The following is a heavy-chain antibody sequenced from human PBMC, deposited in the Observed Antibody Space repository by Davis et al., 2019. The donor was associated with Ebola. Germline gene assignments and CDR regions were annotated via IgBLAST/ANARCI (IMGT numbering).Heavy chain of an antibody. CDR2: ISSSSSYI. CDR1: GFTFSSYS. J-gene: IGHJ4*02. V-gene: IGHV3-21*01. Sequence: GGSLRLSCAASGFTFSSYSMNWVCQAPGKGLEWVSSISSSSSYIYYADSVKGRFTISRDNAKNSLYLQMNSLRAEDTAVYYCARGASQLAPSAYWGQGTLVTVSS. CDR3: ARGASQLAPSAY. D-gene: IGHD6-13*01.